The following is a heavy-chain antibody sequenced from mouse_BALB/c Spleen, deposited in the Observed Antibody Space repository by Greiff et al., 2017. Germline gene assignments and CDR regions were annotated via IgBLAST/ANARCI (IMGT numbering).Heavy chain of an antibody. V-gene: IGHV1S137*01. J-gene: IGHJ1*01. D-gene: IGHD1-1*01. Sequence: QVHVKQSGAELVRPGVSVKISCKGSGYTFTDYAMHWVKQSHAKSLEWIGVISTYYGDASYNQKFKGKATMTVDKSSSTAYMELARLTSEDSAIYYCARGTVGRTYWYFDVWGAGTTVTVSS. CDR2: ISTYYGDA. CDR3: ARGTVGRTYWYFDV. CDR1: GYTFTDYA.